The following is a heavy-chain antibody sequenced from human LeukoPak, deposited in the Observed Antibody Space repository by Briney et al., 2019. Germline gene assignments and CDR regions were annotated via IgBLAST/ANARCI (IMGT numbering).Heavy chain of an antibody. J-gene: IGHJ4*02. CDR1: GYTFTGYY. V-gene: IGHV1-2*02. CDR2: INPNSGGT. Sequence: ASVTVSCKASGYTFTGYYMHWVRQAPGQGLEWMGWINPNSGGTNYAQKFQGRVTMTRDTSISTAYMELSRLRSDDTAVYYCARVRGYYDSSGYYPLDYWGQGTLVTVSS. CDR3: ARVRGYYDSSGYYPLDY. D-gene: IGHD3-22*01.